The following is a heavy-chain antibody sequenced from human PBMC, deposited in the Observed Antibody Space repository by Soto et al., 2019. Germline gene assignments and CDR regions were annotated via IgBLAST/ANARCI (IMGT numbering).Heavy chain of an antibody. Sequence: ASVKVSCKASGYTFTSYGISWVRQAPGQGLEWMGWISAYNGNTNYAQKFQGRVTITADESTSTAYMELSSLRSEDTAVYYCASRGRGYCSGGSCYSGLQYYYYGMDVWGQGNTVTVSS. CDR2: ISAYNGNT. CDR1: GYTFTSYG. CDR3: ASRGRGYCSGGSCYSGLQYYYYGMDV. V-gene: IGHV1-18*01. J-gene: IGHJ6*02. D-gene: IGHD2-15*01.